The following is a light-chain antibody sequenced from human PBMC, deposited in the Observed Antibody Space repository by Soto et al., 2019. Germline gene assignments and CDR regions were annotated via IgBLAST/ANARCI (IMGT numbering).Light chain of an antibody. Sequence: DIQMTQSPSSLSAFVRESFTITRLSSQSISNYLHSYQQKPGKAPKLLIYAASSLQSGVPSRVSGSGSGTDFTLTISSLQPEDFATYYCQQSYSTPWTFGQGT. J-gene: IGKJ1*01. CDR3: QQSYSTPWT. CDR1: QSISNY. V-gene: IGKV1-39*01. CDR2: AAS.